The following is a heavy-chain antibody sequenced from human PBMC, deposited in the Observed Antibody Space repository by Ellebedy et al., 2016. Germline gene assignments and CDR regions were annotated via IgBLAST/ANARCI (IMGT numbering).Heavy chain of an antibody. CDR1: GFTFSNYA. D-gene: IGHD3-22*01. J-gene: IGHJ4*02. V-gene: IGHV3-30*03. CDR2: ISYGDGSVK. Sequence: GGSLRLSXAASGFTFSNYAIHWVRQAPGKGLEWVAVISYGDGSVKHYTDSVKGRFTISRDNSKNTLYLQMNSLGPEDTALYYCARGRQYYYDSTSYWGQGTLVTVSS. CDR3: ARGRQYYYDSTSY.